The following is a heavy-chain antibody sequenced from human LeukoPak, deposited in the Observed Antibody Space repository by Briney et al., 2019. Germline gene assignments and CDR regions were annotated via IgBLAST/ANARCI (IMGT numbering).Heavy chain of an antibody. D-gene: IGHD3-22*01. CDR3: ARDGDSSGYFDAFDI. Sequence: SETLSLACTVSGGSISSYYWSWIRQPPGKGLEWIGYIYYTGSTYYNPSLKSRVTISVDTSKNQFSLKLSSVTAADTAVYYCARDGDSSGYFDAFDIWGQGTMVTVSS. CDR1: GGSISSYY. J-gene: IGHJ3*02. V-gene: IGHV4-59*12. CDR2: IYYTGST.